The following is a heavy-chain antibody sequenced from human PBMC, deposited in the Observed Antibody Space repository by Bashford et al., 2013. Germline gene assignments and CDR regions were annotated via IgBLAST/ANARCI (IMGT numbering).Heavy chain of an antibody. J-gene: IGHJ5*02. CDR1: GFTLNYAS. V-gene: IGHV3-30*04. D-gene: IGHD1-26*01. Sequence: GSLRLSCAASGFTLNYASMRWVRQAPGKGLEWVAVISYDGSNKYYADSVKGRFTISRDNSKNTLYLQMNSLRAEDTAVYYCARGPNVGSGSINWFDPGPGNPGHRLL. CDR2: ISYDGSNK. CDR3: ARGPNVGSGSINWFDP.